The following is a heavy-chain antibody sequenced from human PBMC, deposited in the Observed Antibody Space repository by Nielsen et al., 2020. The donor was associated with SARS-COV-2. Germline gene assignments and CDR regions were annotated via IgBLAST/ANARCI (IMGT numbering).Heavy chain of an antibody. J-gene: IGHJ4*02. CDR1: GFSFSDYY. CDR2: ISSSSSYT. CDR3: KSEGN. V-gene: IGHV3-11*03. Sequence: GGSLRLSCAASGFSFSDYYMSWVRQAPGKGLEWVSYISSSSSYTDYADSVKGRFTISRDNAKNLLYLQMGSLRADDTAVYFCKSEGNWGQGTLVTVSS.